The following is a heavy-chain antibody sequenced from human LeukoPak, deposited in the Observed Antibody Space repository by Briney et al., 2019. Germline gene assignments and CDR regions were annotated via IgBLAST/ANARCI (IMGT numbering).Heavy chain of an antibody. CDR1: GFTFDDYA. V-gene: IGHV3-43*02. D-gene: IGHD6-6*01. CDR3: GEDTAGIAACLYYYYGIDV. CDR2: ISGDGGGT. Sequence: GGSLRLSCAASGFTFDDYAMHWVRQAPGKGLEWVSLISGDGGGTYYADSVKGRFTISRDNSKNSLYLQMNSLRTEDTALYYCGEDTAGIAACLYYYYGIDVWGQGPTVTVPS. J-gene: IGHJ6*02.